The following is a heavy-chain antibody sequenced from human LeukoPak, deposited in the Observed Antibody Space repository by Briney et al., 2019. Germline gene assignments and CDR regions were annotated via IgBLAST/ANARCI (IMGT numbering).Heavy chain of an antibody. J-gene: IGHJ4*02. CDR2: IKLDGSEK. CDR3: AREYGYSYGTV. CDR1: GFTFSGYW. Sequence: GGSLRLSCVASGFTFSGYWMSWVRQAPGKGLEWVANIKLDGSEKYYVDSVKGRFSISRDNAKNSLYLQMNSLRAEDTAVYYCAREYGYSYGTVWGQGTLVTVSS. D-gene: IGHD5-18*01. V-gene: IGHV3-7*03.